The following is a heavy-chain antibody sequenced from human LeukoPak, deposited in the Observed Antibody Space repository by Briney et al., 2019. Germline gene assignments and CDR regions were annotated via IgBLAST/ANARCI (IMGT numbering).Heavy chain of an antibody. CDR3: ARERQLLYYYYGMDV. D-gene: IGHD2-2*01. V-gene: IGHV3-7*01. CDR2: IKQDGSEK. Sequence: ETLSLTCAVYGGSFSGYYCNWIRQAPGKGLEWVANIKQDGSEKYYVDSVKGRFTISRDNAKNSLYLQMNSLRAEDTAVYYCARERQLLYYYYGMDVWGQGTTVTVSS. J-gene: IGHJ6*02. CDR1: GGSFSGYY.